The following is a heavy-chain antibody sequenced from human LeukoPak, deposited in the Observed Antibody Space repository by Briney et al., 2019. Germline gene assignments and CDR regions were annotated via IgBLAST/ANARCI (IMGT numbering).Heavy chain of an antibody. Sequence: ASLKVSCKASGYTFNVYYMYWVRQAPGQGLKWMGWISPKSGGTNYAQKFRGRVTITRDTSIITAYMEPSSLRSDDTAVYYCAREVRAAAAGSDYWGQGTLLTVSS. CDR2: ISPKSGGT. CDR3: AREVRAAAAGSDY. CDR1: GYTFNVYY. D-gene: IGHD6-13*01. V-gene: IGHV1-2*02. J-gene: IGHJ4*02.